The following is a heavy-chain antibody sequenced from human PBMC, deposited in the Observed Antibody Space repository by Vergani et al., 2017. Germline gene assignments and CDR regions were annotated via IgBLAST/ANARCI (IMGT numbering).Heavy chain of an antibody. Sequence: QVQLQESGPGLVKPSETLSLTCTVSGDSVISTDYHWGWIRQPPGKGLEWIGSMDYSGSTSYNPSLESRISISFETPKKLFSLRLTSVTAADTAVYYCASKRGACRAAYCHSYDFWGPGTLVGVSS. CDR3: ASKRGACRAAYCHSYDF. V-gene: IGHV4-39*01. CDR2: MDYSGST. CDR1: GDSVISTDYH. J-gene: IGHJ4*02. D-gene: IGHD2-15*01.